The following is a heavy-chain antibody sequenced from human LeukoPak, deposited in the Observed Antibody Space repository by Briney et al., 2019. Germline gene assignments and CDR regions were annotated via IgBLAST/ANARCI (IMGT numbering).Heavy chain of an antibody. CDR3: ARSGGRLAQLDY. J-gene: IGHJ4*02. D-gene: IGHD1-26*01. V-gene: IGHV4-38-2*02. CDR2: IYHSGST. CDR1: GYSISSNYY. Sequence: PSETLSLTCTVSGYSISSNYYWGWIRQPPGKGLEWIGTIYHSGSTYYNPSLKSRVTISVDTSKNQFFLRLRSVTAADTAVYYCARSGGRLAQLDYWGQGTLVTVSS.